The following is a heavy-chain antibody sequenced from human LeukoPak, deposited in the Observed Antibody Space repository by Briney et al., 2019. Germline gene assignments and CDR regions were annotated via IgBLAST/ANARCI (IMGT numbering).Heavy chain of an antibody. CDR3: AREVRGLDY. D-gene: IGHD3-10*01. V-gene: IGHV3-74*01. J-gene: IGHJ4*02. Sequence: QPGGSLRLSCAASGFTFSSYWMHWVRQAPGNGLVWVSHISGDGSRTSYADSVKGRFTISRDNAKSSLFLQMNSLRAEDTAVYFCAREVRGLDYWGQGTLVTVSS. CDR2: ISGDGSRT. CDR1: GFTFSSYW.